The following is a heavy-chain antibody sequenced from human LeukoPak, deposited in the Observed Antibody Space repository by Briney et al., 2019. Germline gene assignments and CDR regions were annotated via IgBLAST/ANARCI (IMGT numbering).Heavy chain of an antibody. D-gene: IGHD2-2*01. J-gene: IGHJ4*02. CDR1: GGSLSDYY. Sequence: PSETLSLTCAVYGGSLSDYYWSWIRQPPGKGLEWIGEINHSGSTNYNPSLKSRVTISVDTSKKQLSLKLSSVTAADTAVYYCARDGYCSSTSCSDYWGQGTLVTVSS. V-gene: IGHV4-34*01. CDR2: INHSGST. CDR3: ARDGYCSSTSCSDY.